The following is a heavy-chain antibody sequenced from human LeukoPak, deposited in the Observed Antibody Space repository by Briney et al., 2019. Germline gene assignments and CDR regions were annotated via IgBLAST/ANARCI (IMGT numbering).Heavy chain of an antibody. D-gene: IGHD1-1*01. V-gene: IGHV1-69*04. CDR1: GGTFSSYA. CDR3: ARDGIRGDYSDY. Sequence: GSSVKVSCKASGGTFSSYAISWVRQAPGQGLEWMGRIIPILGIANYAQKFQGRVTITADKSTSTAYMELSSLRSEDTAVYYCARDGIRGDYSDYWGQGTLVTVSS. CDR2: IIPILGIA. J-gene: IGHJ4*02.